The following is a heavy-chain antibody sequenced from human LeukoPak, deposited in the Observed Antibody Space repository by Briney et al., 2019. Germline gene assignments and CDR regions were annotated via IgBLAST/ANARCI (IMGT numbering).Heavy chain of an antibody. D-gene: IGHD1-14*01. CDR1: GYPFTTWE. CDR2: VRPNSGNT. Sequence: ASVKVSCKTSGYPFTTWEINWVRQAAGQGLEWMGWVRPNSGNTAYAQKFQGRVTMTRDTSISTAYMELSGLRFDDTAVYFCAGGPRNDPWGQGTLVTVSS. V-gene: IGHV1-8*01. J-gene: IGHJ5*02. CDR3: AGGPRNDP.